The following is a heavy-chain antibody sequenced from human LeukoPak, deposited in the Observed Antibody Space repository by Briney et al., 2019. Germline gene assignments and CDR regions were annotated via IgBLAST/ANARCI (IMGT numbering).Heavy chain of an antibody. J-gene: IGHJ4*02. D-gene: IGHD7-27*01. CDR2: IKQDGSEM. Sequence: GGSLRLSCAASGFTFTNYWMSWVRQIPGEAPEWVANIKQDGSEMYYLDSVKGRFTIPRDNAKNSLYLQMNSLRGDDTAIYYCARDKVTGASYFDYWGQGTLVTVSS. CDR3: ARDKVTGASYFDY. V-gene: IGHV3-7*01. CDR1: GFTFTNYW.